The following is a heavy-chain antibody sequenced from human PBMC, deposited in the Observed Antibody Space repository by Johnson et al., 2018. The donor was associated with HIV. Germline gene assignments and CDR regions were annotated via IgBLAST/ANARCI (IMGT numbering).Heavy chain of an antibody. J-gene: IGHJ3*02. Sequence: VQLVESGGGLVQPGGSLRLSCAASGFTFSSYAMHWVRQAPGKGLEWVAVISYDGSNKYYADSVKGRFTISRDNSKNTLYLQMNSRRAEDTAVYYCARESTLDAFDIWGQGTMVTVSS. V-gene: IGHV3-30*04. CDR1: GFTFSSYA. CDR3: ARESTLDAFDI. CDR2: ISYDGSNK.